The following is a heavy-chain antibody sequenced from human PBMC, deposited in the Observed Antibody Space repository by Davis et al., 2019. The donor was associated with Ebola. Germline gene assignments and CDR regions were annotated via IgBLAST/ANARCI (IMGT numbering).Heavy chain of an antibody. V-gene: IGHV1-2*02. CDR2: INPNSGGT. CDR1: GYTLTSYY. CDR3: ARFYGGSSWYEFDY. J-gene: IGHJ4*02. D-gene: IGHD6-13*01. Sequence: ASVKVSCKASGYTLTSYYMHWVRQAPGQGLEWMGWINPNSGGTNYAQKPQGRVNMTTDTSTSTAHMELRSLRSDDTAVYYCARFYGGSSWYEFDYWGQGTLVTVSS.